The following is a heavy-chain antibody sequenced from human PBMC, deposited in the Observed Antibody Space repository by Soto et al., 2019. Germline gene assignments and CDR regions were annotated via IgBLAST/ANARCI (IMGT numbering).Heavy chain of an antibody. Sequence: ASVKVSCKAPGYTFTGYYMHWVRQAPGQGLEWMGWINPNSGGTNYAQKFQGWVTMTRDTSISTAYMELSRLRSDDTAVYYCARDRPLTRDYGMDVWGQGTTVTVSS. CDR3: ARDRPLTRDYGMDV. CDR2: INPNSGGT. V-gene: IGHV1-2*04. J-gene: IGHJ6*02. D-gene: IGHD3-10*01. CDR1: GYTFTGYY.